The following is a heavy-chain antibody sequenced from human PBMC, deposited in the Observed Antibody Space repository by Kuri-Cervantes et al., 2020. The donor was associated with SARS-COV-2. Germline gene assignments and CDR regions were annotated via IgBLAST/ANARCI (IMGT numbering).Heavy chain of an antibody. CDR1: GFTFSSYS. Sequence: GGSLRLSCAASGFTFSSYSMNWVRQAPGKGLEWVAFIRYDGSNKYYADSVKGRVTISRDNSKSSLYLQMNSLRAEDTAVYYCANDGGDTVLLFDYWGQGTLVTVSS. CDR3: ANDGGDTVLLFDY. V-gene: IGHV3-30*02. D-gene: IGHD5-18*01. CDR2: IRYDGSNK. J-gene: IGHJ4*02.